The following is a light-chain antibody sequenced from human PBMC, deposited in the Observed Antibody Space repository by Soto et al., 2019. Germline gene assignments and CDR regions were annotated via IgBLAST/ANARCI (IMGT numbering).Light chain of an antibody. CDR1: SSDVGGYNL. CDR2: EGN. Sequence: QSALTQPASVSGSPGQSITISCTGTSSDVGGYNLVSWYQQHPGKAPKLMIYEGNKRPSGVSNRFSGTKSGNTASLTISGLQAEDEADYYCCSYAGSSTLVFGGGTKVTVL. CDR3: CSYAGSSTLV. V-gene: IGLV2-23*01. J-gene: IGLJ2*01.